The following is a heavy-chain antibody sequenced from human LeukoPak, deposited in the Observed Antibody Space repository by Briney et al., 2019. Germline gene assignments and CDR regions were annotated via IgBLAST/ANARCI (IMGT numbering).Heavy chain of an antibody. V-gene: IGHV5-51*01. D-gene: IGHD2-2*01. Sequence: GESLKISCKVSGYTLTNNWIGWVRQVPGKGLEWMGLIYPGDSDTRYGPSFQGQVTMSVDKSISTAYLQWSSLRASDTAMYFCARFGLTSSLDYWGQGTLVTVSS. CDR1: GYTLTNNW. J-gene: IGHJ4*02. CDR3: ARFGLTSSLDY. CDR2: IYPGDSDT.